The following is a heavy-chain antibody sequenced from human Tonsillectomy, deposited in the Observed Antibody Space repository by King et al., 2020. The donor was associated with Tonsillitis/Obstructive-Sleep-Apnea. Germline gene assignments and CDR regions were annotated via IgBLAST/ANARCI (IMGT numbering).Heavy chain of an antibody. CDR3: VSHIRAGTPFRF. CDR2: VSSSSSYI. CDR1: GFTFSTYA. V-gene: IGHV3-21*01. Sequence: VQLVESGGGLVQPGGSLRLSCAASGFTFSTYAMTWVRQAPGKGLEWVSSVSSSSSYIYYADSVQGRFTISRDNAKNLLYLQMNSLRAEDTAVYYCVSHIRAGTPFRFWGQGTLVTVSS. D-gene: IGHD2-15*01. J-gene: IGHJ4*02.